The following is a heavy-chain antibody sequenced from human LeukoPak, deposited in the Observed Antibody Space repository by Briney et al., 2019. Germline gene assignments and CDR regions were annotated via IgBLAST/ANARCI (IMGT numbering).Heavy chain of an antibody. CDR1: GGSISSYY. CDR2: IYYSGST. Sequence: PSETLSLTCTVSGGSISSYYWSWIRQPPGKGLEWIGYIYYSGSTNYNPSLKSRVTISVDTSKNQFSLKLSSVTAADTAVHYCARARLLWFGEYYFDYWGQGTLVTVSS. J-gene: IGHJ4*02. V-gene: IGHV4-59*12. CDR3: ARARLLWFGEYYFDY. D-gene: IGHD3-10*01.